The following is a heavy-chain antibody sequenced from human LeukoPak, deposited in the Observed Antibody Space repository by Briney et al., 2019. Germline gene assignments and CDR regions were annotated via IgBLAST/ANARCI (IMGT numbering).Heavy chain of an antibody. CDR3: ARGRDFWTGYYTDYDY. J-gene: IGHJ4*02. CDR1: GYTFTSYD. CDR2: MNPNSGNT. V-gene: IGHV1-8*03. D-gene: IGHD3/OR15-3a*01. Sequence: ASVKVSCKASGYTFTSYDINWVRQATGQGLEWMGRMNPNSGNTDYAQKFQGRVTITRNTSITTAYMELSSLRSEDTAVYYCARGRDFWTGYYTDYDYWGQGTLVTVSS.